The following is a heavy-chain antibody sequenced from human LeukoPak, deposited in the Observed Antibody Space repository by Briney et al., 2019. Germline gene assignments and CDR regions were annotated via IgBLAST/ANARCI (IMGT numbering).Heavy chain of an antibody. V-gene: IGHV4-39*07. Sequence: MSSETLSLTCTVSGGSISSSSYYWGWIRQPPGKGLEWIGSIYYSGSTYYNPSLKSRVTISVDTSKNQFSLKLSSVTAADTAVYYCAREESYNWNSVDAFDIWGQGTMVTVSS. CDR2: IYYSGST. J-gene: IGHJ3*02. CDR1: GGSISSSSYY. D-gene: IGHD1-1*01. CDR3: AREESYNWNSVDAFDI.